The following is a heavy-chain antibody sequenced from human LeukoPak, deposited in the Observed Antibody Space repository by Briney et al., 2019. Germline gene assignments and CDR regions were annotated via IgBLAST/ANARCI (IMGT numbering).Heavy chain of an antibody. CDR1: GYTFTSYY. CDR3: AREMYSSGWFDY. D-gene: IGHD6-19*01. Sequence: ASVKVSCKASGYTFTSYYMHWVRQAPGQGLEWMGWINPHSGGRNYAQKFQGRVTMTRDTSISTAYMELSRLISDDAAVYYCAREMYSSGWFDYWGQGTLVTVSS. V-gene: IGHV1-2*02. J-gene: IGHJ4*02. CDR2: INPHSGGR.